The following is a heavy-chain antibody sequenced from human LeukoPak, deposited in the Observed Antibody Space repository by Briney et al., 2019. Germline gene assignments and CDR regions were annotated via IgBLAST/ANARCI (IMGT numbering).Heavy chain of an antibody. V-gene: IGHV1-2*02. D-gene: IGHD3-16*01. CDR2: INPNSGGT. J-gene: IGHJ4*02. CDR1: GYTFTGYY. CDR3: ARTPPRGLIDY. Sequence: ASVKVSCKASGYTFTGYYMHWVRQAPGQGLEWMGWINPNSGGTNYAQKFQGRVTMTRDTSISTAYMEPSSLTSEDTAVYYCARTPPRGLIDYWGQGTLVTVSS.